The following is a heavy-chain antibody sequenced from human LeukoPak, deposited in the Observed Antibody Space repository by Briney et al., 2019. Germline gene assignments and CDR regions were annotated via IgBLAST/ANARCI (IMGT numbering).Heavy chain of an antibody. Sequence: PGRSLRLSCVGSGFTFRNYAFHWVRQAPGKAPEWVSGITWYSGRIGYADSVKGRFTITRDNAKNSLYLQMNSLRPEDTAVYYCTKDQAGDPDHWGQGTLVTVSS. CDR3: TKDQAGDPDH. CDR1: GFTFRNYA. V-gene: IGHV3-9*01. J-gene: IGHJ4*02. D-gene: IGHD7-27*01. CDR2: ITWYSGRI.